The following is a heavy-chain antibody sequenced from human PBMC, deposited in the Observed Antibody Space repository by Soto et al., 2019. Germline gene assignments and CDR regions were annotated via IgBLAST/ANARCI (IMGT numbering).Heavy chain of an antibody. CDR3: ATLSFYYDSSGTPGGLYYFDY. CDR2: IYPGDSDT. Sequence: PGESLKISCKGSGYSFTSYWIGWVRQMPGKGLEWMGIIYPGDSDTRYSPSFQGQVTISADKSISTAYLQWSSLKASDTAMYYCATLSFYYDSSGTPGGLYYFDYWGQGTLVTVSS. V-gene: IGHV5-51*01. J-gene: IGHJ4*02. D-gene: IGHD3-22*01. CDR1: GYSFTSYW.